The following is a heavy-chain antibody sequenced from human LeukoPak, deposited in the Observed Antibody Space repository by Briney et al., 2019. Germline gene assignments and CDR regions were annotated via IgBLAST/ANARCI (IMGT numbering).Heavy chain of an antibody. Sequence: PSETLSLTCTVSGGSISSSSYYWGWIRQPPGKGLEWIGSIYYSGSTYYNPSLKSRVTISVDTSKNQFSLKLSSVTAADTAVYYCAKNSGYDYNFDYWGRGTLVTVSS. D-gene: IGHD5-12*01. J-gene: IGHJ4*02. CDR1: GGSISSSSYY. CDR2: IYYSGST. CDR3: AKNSGYDYNFDY. V-gene: IGHV4-39*01.